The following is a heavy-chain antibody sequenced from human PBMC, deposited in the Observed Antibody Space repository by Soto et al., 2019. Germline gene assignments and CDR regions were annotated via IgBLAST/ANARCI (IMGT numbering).Heavy chain of an antibody. CDR3: ARGRYGDY. D-gene: IGHD1-1*01. CDR2: SSAHNGNT. J-gene: IGHJ4*02. CDR1: GYAFTTYG. Sequence: QVHLVQSGAEVKKPGASVKVSCKGSGYAFTTYGITWVRQAPGQGLEWMGWSSAHNGNTNYAQKLQGRVTVTRDTSTSTAYMELRSVRSDDPAVYDCARGRYGDYWGQGALVTVSS. V-gene: IGHV1-18*01.